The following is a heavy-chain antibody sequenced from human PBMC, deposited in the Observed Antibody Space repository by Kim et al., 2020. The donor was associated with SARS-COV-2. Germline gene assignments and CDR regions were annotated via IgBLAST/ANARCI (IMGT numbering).Heavy chain of an antibody. CDR2: VDHSGSG. J-gene: IGHJ2*01. D-gene: IGHD3-10*01. CDR3: AERSGFGCLDL. V-gene: IGHV4-39*01. CDR1: GGSIKSSSYY. Sequence: SETLSLTCTVSGGSIKSSSYYWGWRRQPPGKGLEWIGCVDHSGSGYYNPSLNSLATISAYTSNNQFSLRQSSGAAADTAFYYCAERSGFGCLDLSVRGTL.